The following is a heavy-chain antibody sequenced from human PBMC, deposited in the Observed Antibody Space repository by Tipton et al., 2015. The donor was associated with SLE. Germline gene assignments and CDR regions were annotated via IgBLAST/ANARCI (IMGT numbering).Heavy chain of an antibody. V-gene: IGHV1-69*05. CDR3: ARGGVDYDFWGGYQYDAFEI. D-gene: IGHD3-3*01. Sequence: QSGPEVKKPGSSVKVSCKASGSTFSSYAISWVRQAPGQGLEWMGGIIPIFGTANYAQKFQGRVTITTDESTSTAYMELSSLRSEDSAVYYCARGGVDYDFWGGYQYDAFEIWGQGPMVAVSP. CDR1: GSTFSSYA. CDR2: IIPIFGTA. J-gene: IGHJ3*02.